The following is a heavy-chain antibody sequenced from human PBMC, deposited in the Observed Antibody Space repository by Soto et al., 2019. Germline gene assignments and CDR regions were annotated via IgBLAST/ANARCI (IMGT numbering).Heavy chain of an antibody. J-gene: IGHJ4*02. V-gene: IGHV1-69*13. Sequence: SVKVSCKASGGTFSSYAISWVRQAPGQGLEWMGGIIPIFGTANYAQKFQGRVTITADESTSTAYMELSSLRSEDTAVYYCARRADYGDYHFDYWGQGTLVTVSS. CDR1: GGTFSSYA. CDR2: IIPIFGTA. CDR3: ARRADYGDYHFDY. D-gene: IGHD4-17*01.